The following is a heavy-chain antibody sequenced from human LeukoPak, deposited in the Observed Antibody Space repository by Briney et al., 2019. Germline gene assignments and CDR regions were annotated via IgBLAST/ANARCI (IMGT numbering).Heavy chain of an antibody. J-gene: IGHJ4*02. D-gene: IGHD1-26*01. CDR3: VRSGSYCLDY. CDR1: GGSISSYY. V-gene: IGHV4-59*12. Sequence: PSETLSLTCTVSGGSISSYYWSWIRQPPGKGLEWIGSIYYSGSTYYNPSLKSRVTVSVDKSKNQFSLKLSSVTAADTAVYYCVRSGSYCLDYWGQGTLVTVSA. CDR2: IYYSGST.